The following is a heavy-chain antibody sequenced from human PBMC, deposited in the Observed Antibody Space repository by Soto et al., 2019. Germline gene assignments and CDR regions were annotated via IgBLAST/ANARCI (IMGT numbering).Heavy chain of an antibody. J-gene: IGHJ5*02. CDR2: ISSSSSYI. V-gene: IGHV3-21*01. D-gene: IGHD3-3*01. CDR1: GFTFSSYS. CDR3: ARSFRYYDFYPPNWFDP. Sequence: PGGSLILSCAASGFTFSSYSMNWVLQAPGKGLEWVSSISSSSSYIYYADSVKGRFTISRDNAKNSLYLQMNSLRAEDTAVYYCARSFRYYDFYPPNWFDPWGQGTLVTVSS.